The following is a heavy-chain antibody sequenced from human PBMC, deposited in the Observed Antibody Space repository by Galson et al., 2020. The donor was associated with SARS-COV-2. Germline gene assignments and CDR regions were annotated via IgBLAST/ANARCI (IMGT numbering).Heavy chain of an antibody. J-gene: IGHJ4*02. CDR3: ARDNTHSSGLDY. Sequence: ETSEPLSLTCTVSGASITTYSWSWIRQPPGKGLEWFAYIYFTGSNNYNPSLESRVTIPADKSKNQASLKLTSVTAADTAIYYCARDNTHSSGLDYWGQGTLVTVSS. D-gene: IGHD3-22*01. V-gene: IGHV4-59*01. CDR2: IYFTGSN. CDR1: GASITTYS.